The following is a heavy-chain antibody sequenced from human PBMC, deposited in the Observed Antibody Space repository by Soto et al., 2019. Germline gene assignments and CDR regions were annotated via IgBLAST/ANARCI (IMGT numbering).Heavy chain of an antibody. D-gene: IGHD5-12*01. CDR3: AHRPDGYKYSCDY. V-gene: IGHV2-5*02. J-gene: IGHJ4*02. CDR2: IYWDDDK. Sequence: QITLKESGPTLVKPTQTLTLTCTFSGFSLSTRGVGVGWFRQPPGRALEWLALIYWDDDKRSSPSLQNRLTITKDTSKTVGVLTRTISDSVDTGTYYCAHRPDGYKYSCDYWGQGTLVTVSS. CDR1: GFSLSTRGVG.